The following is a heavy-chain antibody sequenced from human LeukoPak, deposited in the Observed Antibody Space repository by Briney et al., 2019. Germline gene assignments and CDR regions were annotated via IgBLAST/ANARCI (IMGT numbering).Heavy chain of an antibody. CDR1: GFIFRNYW. V-gene: IGHV3-7*01. CDR3: ARDRPYDSWSGYPIDY. J-gene: IGHJ4*02. CDR2: IKHDGSDK. Sequence: GGSLRLSCAASGFIFRNYWMSWVRQAPGKGLEWVATIKHDGSDKYYVDSVKGRFTISRDNAKNSLYLQMNSLRAEDTAVYYCARDRPYDSWSGYPIDYWGQGILVTVSS. D-gene: IGHD3-3*01.